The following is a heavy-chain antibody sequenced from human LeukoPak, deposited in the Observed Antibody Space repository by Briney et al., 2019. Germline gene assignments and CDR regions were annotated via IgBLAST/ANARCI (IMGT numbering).Heavy chain of an antibody. CDR1: GFTFSNNG. V-gene: IGHV3-30*18. Sequence: PGGSLRLSCAASGFTFSNNGMHWVRQAPGKGLEWVAVISHDGSTTYYADSVKGRFTISRDNSNNTLFLQMNSLRVEDTAVYYCAKRALTSHFDYWGQGTLVTVSS. CDR2: ISHDGSTT. CDR3: AKRALTSHFDY. J-gene: IGHJ4*02.